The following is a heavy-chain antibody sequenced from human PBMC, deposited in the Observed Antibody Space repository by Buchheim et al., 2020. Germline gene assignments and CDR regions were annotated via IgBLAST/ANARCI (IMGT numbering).Heavy chain of an antibody. V-gene: IGHV3-23*01. J-gene: IGHJ4*02. CDR1: GFTFSSYA. CDR3: AKCDFSSWRSGCSLDY. CDR2: ISGSGGGT. D-gene: IGHD6-13*01. Sequence: EVQLLESGGGLVQPGGSLRLSCAASGFTFSSYAMSWVRQAPGKGLEWVSAISGSGGGTYYADSVKGRFTTSRDNSKNTLYLQMNSLRAEDTAVYYCAKCDFSSWRSGCSLDYWGQGTL.